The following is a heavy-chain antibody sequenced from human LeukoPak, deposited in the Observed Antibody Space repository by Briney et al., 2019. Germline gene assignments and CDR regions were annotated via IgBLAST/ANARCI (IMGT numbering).Heavy chain of an antibody. CDR3: ARGPKRSSSWYSHYYYMDV. CDR2: INHSGST. V-gene: IGHV4-39*07. D-gene: IGHD6-13*01. J-gene: IGHJ6*03. CDR1: GGSISSSSYY. Sequence: SETLSLTCTVSGGSISSSSYYWSWIRQPPGKGLEWIGEINHSGSTNYNPSLKSRVTISVDTSKNQFSLKLSSVTAADTAVYYCARGPKRSSSWYSHYYYMDVWGKGTTVTVSS.